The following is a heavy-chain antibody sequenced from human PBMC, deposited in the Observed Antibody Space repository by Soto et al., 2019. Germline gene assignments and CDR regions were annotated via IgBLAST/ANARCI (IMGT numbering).Heavy chain of an antibody. J-gene: IGHJ5*02. CDR3: ARDEVGAAGTLMGVWFDP. CDR2: IIPIFGTA. CDR1: GGTFSSYA. D-gene: IGHD6-13*01. Sequence: ASVKVSCKASGGTFSSYAISWVRQAPGQGLEWMGGIIPIFGTANYAQKFQGRVTITADESTSTAYMELSSLRSEDTAVYYCARDEVGAAGTLMGVWFDPWGQGTLVTVSS. V-gene: IGHV1-69*13.